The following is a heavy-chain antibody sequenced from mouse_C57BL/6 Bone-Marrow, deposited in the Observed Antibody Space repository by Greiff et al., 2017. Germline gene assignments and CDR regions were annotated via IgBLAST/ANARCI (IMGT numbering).Heavy chain of an antibody. J-gene: IGHJ1*03. CDR3: TTRYYGSSYDWYFDV. CDR1: GFNIKDYY. Sequence: VQLQQSGAELVRPGASVKLSCTASGFNIKDYYMHWVKQRPEQGLEWIGRIDPEDGDTEYAPKFQGKATMTADTSSNTAYLQLSSLTSEDTAVYYFTTRYYGSSYDWYFDVWGTGTTVTVSS. D-gene: IGHD1-1*01. V-gene: IGHV14-1*01. CDR2: IDPEDGDT.